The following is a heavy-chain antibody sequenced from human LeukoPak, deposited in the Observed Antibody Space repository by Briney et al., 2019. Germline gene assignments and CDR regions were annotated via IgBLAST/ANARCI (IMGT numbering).Heavy chain of an antibody. CDR2: INHSGST. D-gene: IGHD3-16*02. CDR3: ARAPYYDYVWGSYRYAPDY. CDR1: GGSFSGYY. J-gene: IGHJ4*02. V-gene: IGHV4-34*01. Sequence: PSETLSLTCAVYGGSFSGYYWSWIRQPPGKGLEWIGEINHSGSTNYNPSLKSRVTISVDTSKNQFSLKLSSVTAAHTAVYYCARAPYYDYVWGSYRYAPDYWGQGTLVTVSS.